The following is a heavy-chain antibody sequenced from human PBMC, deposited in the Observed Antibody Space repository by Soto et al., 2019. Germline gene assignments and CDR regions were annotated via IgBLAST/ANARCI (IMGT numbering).Heavy chain of an antibody. V-gene: IGHV3-21*01. CDR2: ISSSSSYI. CDR1: GFTFSSYS. Sequence: GGSLRLSCAASGFTFSSYSMNWVRQAPGKGLEWVSSISSSSSYIYYADSVKGRFTISRDNAKNSLYLQMNSLRAEDTAVYYCARDHQAVPAAIYYYYYMDVWGKGTTVTVSS. D-gene: IGHD2-2*02. CDR3: ARDHQAVPAAIYYYYYMDV. J-gene: IGHJ6*03.